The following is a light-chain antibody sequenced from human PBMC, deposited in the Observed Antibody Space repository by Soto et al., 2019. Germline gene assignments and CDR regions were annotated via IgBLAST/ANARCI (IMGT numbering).Light chain of an antibody. J-gene: IGKJ3*01. V-gene: IGKV3-20*01. CDR1: QSVSSSY. Sequence: EIVLTQSPGTLSLSPGERATLSCRASQSVSSSYLAWYQQKPGQAPRLHIYGASSRATGIPDRFSGSGSGTDFTLTVSRLEPEDFAVYYCQQYDSSPNTFGPGTKVDFK. CDR3: QQYDSSPNT. CDR2: GAS.